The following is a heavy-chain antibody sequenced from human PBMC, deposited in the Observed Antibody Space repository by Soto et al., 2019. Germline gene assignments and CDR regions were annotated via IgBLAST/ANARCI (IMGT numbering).Heavy chain of an antibody. Sequence: GGSLRLSCAASGFTFSSYGMHWVRQAPGKGLEWVAVISSDGTSRFYADSVKGRFTISRDNSKNTLYLQMNSLRAEDTAMYYCAKVRVKDYYYYAMDVWGQGTTVTVSS. CDR2: ISSDGTSR. J-gene: IGHJ6*02. CDR3: AKVRVKDYYYYAMDV. V-gene: IGHV3-30*18. CDR1: GFTFSSYG. D-gene: IGHD4-4*01.